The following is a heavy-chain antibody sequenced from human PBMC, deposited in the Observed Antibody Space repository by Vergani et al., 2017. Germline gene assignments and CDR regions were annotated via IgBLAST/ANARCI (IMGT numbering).Heavy chain of an antibody. CDR3: AXGYYGSGSLYYFDY. V-gene: IGHV3-7*01. CDR2: IKQDGSEK. D-gene: IGHD3-10*01. Sequence: EVQVVESGGGLIKPGGSLRLSCVASGLTFSNYWMTWVRQAPGKGLEWVANIKQDGSEKYYVHPVRGRFTISRDNAKNSLYLQMNSLRAEDTAVYYCAXGYYGSGSLYYFDYWGQGTLVSVSS. CDR1: GLTFSNYW. J-gene: IGHJ4*02.